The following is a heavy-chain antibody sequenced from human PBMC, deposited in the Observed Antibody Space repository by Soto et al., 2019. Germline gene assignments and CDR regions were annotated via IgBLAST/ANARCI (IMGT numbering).Heavy chain of an antibody. V-gene: IGHV1-8*02. D-gene: IGHD5-18*01. CDR1: GYTFTSYA. CDR2: INPGSGNT. J-gene: IGHJ6*02. Sequence: ASVTVSCKASGYTFTSYAMQWVRQAPGQRLEWMGWINPGSGNTGYAQKFQGRVTMTRNTSISTAYMELSSLRSEDTAVYYCARWPVTIYYYYGMDVWGQGTTVTVSS. CDR3: ARWPVTIYYYYGMDV.